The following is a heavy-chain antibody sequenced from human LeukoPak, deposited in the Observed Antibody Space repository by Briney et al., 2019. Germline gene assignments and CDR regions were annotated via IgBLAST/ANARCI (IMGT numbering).Heavy chain of an antibody. J-gene: IGHJ4*02. CDR2: ISSRSAYI. CDR3: ARDRSGSYPYYFDF. D-gene: IGHD1-26*01. CDR1: GFTFSDYS. V-gene: IGHV3-21*01. Sequence: GGSLRLSCAASGFTFSDYSMNWVRQAPGQGLDGVSSISSRSAYISYADSVKGRFTISRDNAKNSLYLEMDSLRAEDTAVYFCARDRSGSYPYYFDFWGQGTLVTASS.